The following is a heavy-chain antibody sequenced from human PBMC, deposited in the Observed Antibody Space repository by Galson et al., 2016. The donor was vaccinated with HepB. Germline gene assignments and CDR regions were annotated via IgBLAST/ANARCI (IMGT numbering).Heavy chain of an antibody. D-gene: IGHD2-21*02. CDR1: GFTFSSYS. Sequence: SLRLSCAASGFTFSSYSMNWVRQAPGKGLEWISYITPSSDALHYADSVRGRFTISRDDAKKSLYLEMNSLRDEDTAVYYCAREHGGYCDWGQGTLATVSS. J-gene: IGHJ4*02. CDR2: ITPSSDAL. CDR3: AREHGGYCD. V-gene: IGHV3-48*02.